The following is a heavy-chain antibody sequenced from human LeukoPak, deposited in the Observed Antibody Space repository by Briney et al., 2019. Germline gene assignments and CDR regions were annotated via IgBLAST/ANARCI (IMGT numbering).Heavy chain of an antibody. D-gene: IGHD2-15*01. CDR2: VYPGDSDI. CDR1: GYSFTSYW. J-gene: IGHJ6*03. Sequence: GESLKISCKGSGYSFTSYWIGWVRQMPGKGLEWMGIVYPGDSDIRYSPSFQGQVTISADKSINTAYLQWSNLKASDTAMYSCARHLRHDKGYCSGGSCCHYYSYYMDVWGKGTTVTVSS. V-gene: IGHV5-51*01. CDR3: ARHLRHDKGYCSGGSCCHYYSYYMDV.